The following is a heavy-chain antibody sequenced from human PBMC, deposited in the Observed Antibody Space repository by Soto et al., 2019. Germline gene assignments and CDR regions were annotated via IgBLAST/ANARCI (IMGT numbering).Heavy chain of an antibody. CDR2: ISYDGSNK. CDR3: AKNTAAMVTEYGMDV. D-gene: IGHD5-18*01. J-gene: IGHJ6*02. Sequence: GGSLRLSCAASGFTFSSYAMHWVRQAPGKGLEWVAVISYDGSNKYYADSVKGRFTISRDNSKNTLYLQMNSLRAEDTAVYYCAKNTAAMVTEYGMDVWGQGTTVTVSS. CDR1: GFTFSSYA. V-gene: IGHV3-30-3*01.